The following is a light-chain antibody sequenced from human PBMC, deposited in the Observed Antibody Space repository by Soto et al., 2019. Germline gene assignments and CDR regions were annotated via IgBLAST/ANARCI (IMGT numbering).Light chain of an antibody. Sequence: QSALTQPASVSGSLGQSITISCTGTSSDIGNYNYVSWYQQHPCKAPKLIIYDVSNRPSGVSNRFSASKSGNTASLTISGLQSEDEADYSCISYTRSATLVFGGGTKLTVL. V-gene: IGLV2-14*03. CDR1: SSDIGNYNY. J-gene: IGLJ3*02. CDR3: ISYTRSATLV. CDR2: DVS.